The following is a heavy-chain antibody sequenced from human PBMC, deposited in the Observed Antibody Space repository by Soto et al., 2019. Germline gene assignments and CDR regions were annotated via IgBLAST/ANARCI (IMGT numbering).Heavy chain of an antibody. D-gene: IGHD3-10*01. J-gene: IGHJ6*03. Sequence: PSETLSLTCTVSGGSISSYYWTWIRQPPGKGLEWIGYIYYSGSTNYNPSLKSRVTISVATSKTQFSLKLSSVTAADTAVYYCARDKKYYYGSGSYYRGRYYYYYMDVWGKGTTVTVSS. CDR2: IYYSGST. CDR1: GGSISSYY. CDR3: ARDKKYYYGSGSYYRGRYYYYYMDV. V-gene: IGHV4-59*12.